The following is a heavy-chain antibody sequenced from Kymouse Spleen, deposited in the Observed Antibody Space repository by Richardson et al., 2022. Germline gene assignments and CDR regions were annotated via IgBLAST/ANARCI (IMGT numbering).Heavy chain of an antibody. CDR3: ARRIAAPGDYGMDV. CDR2: INHSGST. CDR1: GGSFSGYY. D-gene: IGHD6-13*01,IGHD6-25*01,IGHD6-6*01. J-gene: IGHJ6*02. Sequence: QVQLQQWGAGLLKPSETLSLTCAVYGGSFSGYYWSWIRQPPGKGLEWIGEINHSGSTNYNPSLKSRVTISVDTSKNQFSLKLSSVTAADTAVYYCARRIAAPGDYGMDVWGQGTTVTVSS. V-gene: IGHV4-34*01.